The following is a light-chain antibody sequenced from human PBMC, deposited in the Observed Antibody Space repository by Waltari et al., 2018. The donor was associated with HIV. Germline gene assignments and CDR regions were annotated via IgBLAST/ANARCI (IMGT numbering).Light chain of an antibody. J-gene: IGLJ3*02. Sequence: QSVLTQPPSVSGAPGQRVTISCTGSSSNIGAGYDVNWYQQFPGTAPRLLIDGNNNRPSGVSDRFSCSSSGTSAALAITGLQAGDEADYFCQSDDNNLQGSGVVGGGTRLIVL. CDR2: GNN. CDR3: QSDDNNLQGSGV. CDR1: SSNIGAGYD. V-gene: IGLV1-40*01.